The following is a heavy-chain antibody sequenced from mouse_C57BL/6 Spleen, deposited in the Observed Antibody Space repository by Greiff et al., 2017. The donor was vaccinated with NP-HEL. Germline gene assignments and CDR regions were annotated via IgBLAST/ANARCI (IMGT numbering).Heavy chain of an antibody. CDR1: GYTFTSYW. CDR2: IGPSGSYT. CDR3: ANYCGSSYGYFDD. V-gene: IGHV1-50*01. D-gene: IGHD1-1*01. J-gene: IGHJ1*03. Sequence: VQLQQPGAELVKPGASVKLSCKASGYTFTSYWMHWVNQRPGQGLEWIGDIGPSGSYTNYNQKFKGKATFTVDTASSTAYMQLSRLTAEDAAVYYCANYCGSSYGYFDDWGTGTTVTVSS.